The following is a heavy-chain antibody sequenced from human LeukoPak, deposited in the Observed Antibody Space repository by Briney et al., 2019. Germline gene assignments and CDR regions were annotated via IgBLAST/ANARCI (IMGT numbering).Heavy chain of an antibody. CDR3: ARLLAMYPETDV. D-gene: IGHD2-8*02. CDR1: GGSVSSGNYY. V-gene: IGHV4-31*02. CDR2: VHYSGNT. J-gene: IGHJ6*02. Sequence: PSQTLSLTCTVSGGSVSSGNYYWSWIRLRQYPEKGLEWIGYVHYSGNTYSNPSLKRRATVSADPSTNQFSLKLTSVTVADAAVYYCARLLAMYPETDVWGQGTTVTVSS.